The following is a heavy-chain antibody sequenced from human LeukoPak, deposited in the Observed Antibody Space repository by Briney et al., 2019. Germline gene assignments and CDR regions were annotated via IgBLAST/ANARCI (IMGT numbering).Heavy chain of an antibody. J-gene: IGHJ4*02. V-gene: IGHV3-30*02. D-gene: IGHD3-9*01. CDR2: IHYDGSNN. Sequence: GGSLRLSCAASGFTFSSYAMHWVRQAPGKGLEWVAFIHYDGSNNYYADSVKGRFTISRDNSKNTLYLQMNTLRADDTAVYYCAKDHSSRDWYYFDYWGQGTLVTVSS. CDR1: GFTFSSYA. CDR3: AKDHSSRDWYYFDY.